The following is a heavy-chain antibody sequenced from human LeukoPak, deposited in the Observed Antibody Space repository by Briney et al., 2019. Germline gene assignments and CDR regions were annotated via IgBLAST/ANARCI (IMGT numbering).Heavy chain of an antibody. CDR1: GFTFSSYG. CDR2: ISYDGSNK. J-gene: IGHJ4*02. D-gene: IGHD4-17*01. Sequence: GRSLRLSCAASGFTFSSYGMHWVRQAPGKGLEWVAVISYDGSNKYYADSVKGRFTISRDNSKNTLYLQMNSLRAEDTAVYYCATGIGYGDYGYFDYWGQGTLVTVSS. V-gene: IGHV3-30*03. CDR3: ATGIGYGDYGYFDY.